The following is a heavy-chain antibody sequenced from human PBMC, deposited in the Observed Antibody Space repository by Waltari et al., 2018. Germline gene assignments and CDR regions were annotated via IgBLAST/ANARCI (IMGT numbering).Heavy chain of an antibody. CDR2: IYHSGSI. D-gene: IGHD1-26*01. J-gene: IGHJ3*02. V-gene: IGHV4-38-2*02. CDR1: GYSISSGYY. CDR3: AKDLSYYREDAFDI. Sequence: QVQLQESGPGLVKPSETLSLTCAVSGYSISSGYYWGWIRQPHGKGLEWIGLIYHSGSIYYNPSLKSRVTISGDTSKNQFSLKLSAVTAADTAVYYCAKDLSYYREDAFDIWGQGTMVTVSS.